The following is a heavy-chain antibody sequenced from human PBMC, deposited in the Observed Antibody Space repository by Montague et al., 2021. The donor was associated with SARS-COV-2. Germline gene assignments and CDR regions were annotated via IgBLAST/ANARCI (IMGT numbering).Heavy chain of an antibody. V-gene: IGHV6-1*01. D-gene: IGHD1-1*01. Sequence: CAISGDSVSSNSATWNWVRQSPSRGLEWLGRTYYRSKWYNDYAVSVRGRVTIIPDTSKNQFSLQLNSVTPEDTAIYYCTSGREGNYNVMDVWGQGTTVTVSS. CDR3: TSGREGNYNVMDV. J-gene: IGHJ6*02. CDR2: TYYRSKWYN. CDR1: GDSVSSNSAT.